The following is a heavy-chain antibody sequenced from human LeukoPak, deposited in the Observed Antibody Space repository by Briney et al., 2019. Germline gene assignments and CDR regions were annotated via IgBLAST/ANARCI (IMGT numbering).Heavy chain of an antibody. J-gene: IGHJ4*02. CDR2: IYPGDSDT. Sequence: GASLQISCKGSGSIFGNYWIAWVRPLPGRGLEWMGIIYPGDSDTRYSPSFQGQVTISADKSISTAFLQWSSLKASDTAMYYCARPIGSESNNYFDNWGQGTLVTVSS. D-gene: IGHD2-15*01. V-gene: IGHV5-51*01. CDR3: ARPIGSESNNYFDN. CDR1: GSIFGNYW.